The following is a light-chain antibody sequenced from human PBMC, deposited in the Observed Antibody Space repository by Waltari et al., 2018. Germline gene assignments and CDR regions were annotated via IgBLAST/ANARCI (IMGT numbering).Light chain of an antibody. Sequence: QSALTQPASVSGSPGQSITLPCTGTSSDVGRFVYVSWFQHHPGKTPKVVIYDVSELPSDVSNRFSGSKSGNTASLTISGLQAEDEADYYCSSHTSADIWVFGGGTKLTVL. CDR2: DVS. V-gene: IGLV2-14*03. CDR3: SSHTSADIWV. CDR1: SSDVGRFVY. J-gene: IGLJ3*02.